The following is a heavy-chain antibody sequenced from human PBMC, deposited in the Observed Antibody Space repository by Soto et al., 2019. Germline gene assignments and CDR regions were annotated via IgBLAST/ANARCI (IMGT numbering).Heavy chain of an antibody. J-gene: IGHJ3*02. Sequence: PSETLSLTCTVSGGSISSGGYYWSWIRQHPGKGLEWIGYIYYSGSTYYNPSLKSRVTISVDTSKNQFSLKLSSVTAADTAVYYCARDQISEYYDFWSGRPPAFDIWGQGTMVTVSS. D-gene: IGHD3-3*01. CDR2: IYYSGST. CDR1: GGSISSGGYY. V-gene: IGHV4-31*03. CDR3: ARDQISEYYDFWSGRPPAFDI.